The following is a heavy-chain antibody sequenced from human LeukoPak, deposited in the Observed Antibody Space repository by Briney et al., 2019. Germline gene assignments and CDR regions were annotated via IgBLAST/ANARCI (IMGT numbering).Heavy chain of an antibody. CDR3: AKDSSTSCHD. D-gene: IGHD2-2*01. CDR1: GFTFSSYA. J-gene: IGHJ4*02. Sequence: GGSRRLSCAASGFTFSSYAMSWVRQAPGKGLEWVSGISGSGGSTYYADSVKGRSTISRDNSKNTLYLQMNSLRVEDTAVYYCAKDSSTSCHDWGQGTLVTVSS. V-gene: IGHV3-23*01. CDR2: ISGSGGST.